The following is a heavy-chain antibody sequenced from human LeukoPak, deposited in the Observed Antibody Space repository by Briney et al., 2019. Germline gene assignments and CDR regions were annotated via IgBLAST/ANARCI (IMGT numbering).Heavy chain of an antibody. Sequence: SVKVSRKASGGTFSSYAISWVRQAPGQGLEWMGRIIPIFGTSNYAQKFQGRVTITTDESTSTAYRELSSLRSEDTAVYYCARGSTIFGVVILDYWGQGTLVTVSS. CDR3: ARGSTIFGVVILDY. CDR1: GGTFSSYA. CDR2: IIPIFGTS. J-gene: IGHJ4*02. V-gene: IGHV1-69*05. D-gene: IGHD3-3*01.